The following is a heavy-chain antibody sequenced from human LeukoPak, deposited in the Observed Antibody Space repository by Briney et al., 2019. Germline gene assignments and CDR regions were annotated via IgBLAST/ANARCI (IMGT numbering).Heavy chain of an antibody. CDR1: GFTFSNCA. J-gene: IGHJ3*02. D-gene: IGHD6-19*01. CDR2: ISGSGENT. Sequence: GGSLRLSCAASGFTFSNCAMTWVRQAPGKGLEWVSRISGSGENTYYADSVKGRFTISRDNSKNTLYLQMHSLRAEDTALYYCAKFREQWLVHDAFDIWGQGTMVTVSS. V-gene: IGHV3-23*01. CDR3: AKFREQWLVHDAFDI.